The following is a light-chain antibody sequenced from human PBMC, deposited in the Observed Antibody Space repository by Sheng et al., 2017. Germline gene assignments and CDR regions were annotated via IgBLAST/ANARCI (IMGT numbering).Light chain of an antibody. CDR3: QQYNNWPRT. CDR2: GAS. V-gene: IGKV3-15*01. CDR1: QSVSSSY. J-gene: IGKJ3*01. Sequence: EIVLTQSPGTLSLSPGERATLSCRASQSVSSSYLAWYQQKPGQAPRVLIYGASTRATGIPGRFSGSGSGTEFTLTISSLQSEDFAVYYCQQYNNWPRTFGPGTKVGYQT.